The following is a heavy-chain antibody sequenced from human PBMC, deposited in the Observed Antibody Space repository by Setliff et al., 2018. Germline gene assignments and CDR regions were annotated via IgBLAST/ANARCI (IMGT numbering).Heavy chain of an antibody. CDR1: GDSFSGYF. D-gene: IGHD6-13*01. CDR3: AGGAFGSRWYVRPWFDP. CDR2: IDQSGNT. J-gene: IGHJ5*02. Sequence: SETLSLTCAVYGDSFSGYFWTWIRQPPGKGLEWIGDIDQSGNTNYNPSLKSRLTISVDTSKNQFSLSLSSVTAADTAVYYCAGGAFGSRWYVRPWFDPWGQGTLVTVSS. V-gene: IGHV4-34*01.